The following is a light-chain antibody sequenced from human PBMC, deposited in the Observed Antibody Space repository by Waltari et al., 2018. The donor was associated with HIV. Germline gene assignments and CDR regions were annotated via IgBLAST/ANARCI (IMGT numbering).Light chain of an antibody. V-gene: IGKV3-20*01. CDR3: QQYGSSPRSIT. CDR2: GAS. J-gene: IGKJ5*01. Sequence: ELVLTQSPGTLSLSPAERATLSCRASQSVSSTYLAWYQQKPGQAPRLLIYGASSRATGIPDRFSGSGSGTDFTLTISRLEPEDFAVYYCQQYGSSPRSITFGQGTRLEIK. CDR1: QSVSSTY.